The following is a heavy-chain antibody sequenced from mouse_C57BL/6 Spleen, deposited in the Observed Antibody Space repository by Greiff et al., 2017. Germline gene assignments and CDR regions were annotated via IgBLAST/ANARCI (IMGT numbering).Heavy chain of an antibody. V-gene: IGHV1-64*01. CDR2: IHPNSGST. D-gene: IGHD2-1*01. CDR1: GYTFTSYW. Sequence: QVQLKQPGAELVKPGASVKLSCKASGYTFTSYWMHWVKQRPGQGLEWIGMIHPNSGSTNYNEKFKSKATLTVDKSSSTAYMQLSSLTSEDSAVYYCAGSGNYFFAYWGQGTLVTVSA. CDR3: AGSGNYFFAY. J-gene: IGHJ3*01.